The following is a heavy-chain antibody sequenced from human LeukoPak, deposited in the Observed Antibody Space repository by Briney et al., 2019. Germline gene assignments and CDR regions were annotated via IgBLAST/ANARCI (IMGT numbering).Heavy chain of an antibody. CDR3: AREARNGNIDY. J-gene: IGHJ4*02. CDR1: GGSVSSDGFY. D-gene: IGHD2/OR15-2a*01. Sequence: SETLSLTCTVSGGSVSSDGFYWTWIRQPPGKGLEWIGYVYYSGSTYYNPSLKSRVTISVDTSKNQFSLKLSSVTAADTAVYYCAREARNGNIDYWGQGTLVTVSS. V-gene: IGHV4-61*08. CDR2: VYYSGST.